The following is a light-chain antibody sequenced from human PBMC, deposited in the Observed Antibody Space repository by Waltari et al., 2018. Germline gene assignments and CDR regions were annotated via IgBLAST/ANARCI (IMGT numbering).Light chain of an antibody. CDR2: RAS. V-gene: IGKV3-15*01. CDR1: QRVTNN. J-gene: IGKJ4*01. Sequence: EIVMTQSPATLSLSPGARAPLSGRANQRVTNNLAWYQQKPGQAPRLLIYRASTRATSIPARISGSGSGTEFTLNISSVQSEDFAFYYCQQYNNAPLTFGGGTKVEIK. CDR3: QQYNNAPLT.